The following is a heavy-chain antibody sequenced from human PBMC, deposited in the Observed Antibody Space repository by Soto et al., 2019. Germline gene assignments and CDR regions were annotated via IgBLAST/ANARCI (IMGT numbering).Heavy chain of an antibody. CDR1: GGSINSYW. CDR3: ARDIASYAYGEGY. CDR2: VYSSGTT. D-gene: IGHD2-21*01. V-gene: IGHV4-4*07. J-gene: IGHJ4*02. Sequence: PSETLSLTCTVSGGSINSYWWSWIRQPAGKGLEWIGRVYSSGTTDYNPSLNSRATMSVETSKNQFSLKLSSVTAADTAVYYCARDIASYAYGEGYYGKGIQGTVSS.